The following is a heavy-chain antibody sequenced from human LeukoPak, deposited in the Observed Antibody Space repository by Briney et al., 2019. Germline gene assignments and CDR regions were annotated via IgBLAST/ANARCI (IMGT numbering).Heavy chain of an antibody. D-gene: IGHD6-13*01. J-gene: IGHJ4*02. Sequence: PGGSLRLSCAASGFTFSSYTMNWVRQAPGKGLEWVSYISSSSSTIYYADSVKGRFTISRDNAKNSLYLQMNSLRAEDTAVYYCARGGSSSTRGYFDYWGQGTLVTVSS. V-gene: IGHV3-48*04. CDR1: GFTFSSYT. CDR2: ISSSSSTI. CDR3: ARGGSSSTRGYFDY.